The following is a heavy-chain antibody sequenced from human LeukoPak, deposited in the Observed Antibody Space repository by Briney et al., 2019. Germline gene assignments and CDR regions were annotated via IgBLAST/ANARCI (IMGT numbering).Heavy chain of an antibody. V-gene: IGHV4-30-2*01. CDR1: GGSISSGGYS. Sequence: PSETLSLTCAVSGGSISSGGYSWSWIRQPPGKGLEWIGYIYHSGSTYHNPSLKSRVTISVDRSKNQFSLKLSSVTAADTAVYYCARGRRAAAGTFDYWGQGTLVTVSS. CDR2: IYHSGST. J-gene: IGHJ4*02. CDR3: ARGRRAAAGTFDY. D-gene: IGHD6-13*01.